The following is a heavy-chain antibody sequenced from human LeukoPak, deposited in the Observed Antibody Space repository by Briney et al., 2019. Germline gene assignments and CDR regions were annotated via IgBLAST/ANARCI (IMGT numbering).Heavy chain of an antibody. CDR3: AVNSDDFWSGYYVDYYYGMDV. D-gene: IGHD3-3*01. CDR1: GYTFTSYA. CDR2: TNTNTGNP. J-gene: IGHJ6*02. Sequence: VSVKVSCKASGYTFTSYAMNWVRQAPGQGLEWMGWTNTNTGNPTYAQGFTGRFVFSLDTSVSTAYLQISSLKAEDTAVYYCAVNSDDFWSGYYVDYYYGMDVWGQGTTVTVSS. V-gene: IGHV7-4-1*02.